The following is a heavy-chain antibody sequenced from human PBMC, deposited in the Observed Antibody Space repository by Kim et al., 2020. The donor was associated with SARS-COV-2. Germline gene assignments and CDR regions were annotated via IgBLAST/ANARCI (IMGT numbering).Heavy chain of an antibody. CDR3: HDRAENHTFD. V-gene: IGHV3-72*01. CDR2: IKNEAKTYTT. CDR1: GFIFSDYY. D-gene: IGHD3-22*01. Sequence: GGSLRLSCAASGFIFSDYYMDWVRQAPGKGLEWVSGIKNEAKTYTTEYATGRNSVSTLSSKDSKYSLYLQMNTQKTCPHDTSRKHDRAENHTFD. J-gene: IGHJ3*02.